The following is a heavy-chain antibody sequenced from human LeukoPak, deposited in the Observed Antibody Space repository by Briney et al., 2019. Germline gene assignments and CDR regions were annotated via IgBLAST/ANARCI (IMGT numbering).Heavy chain of an antibody. CDR3: APRVVGSAPFDY. CDR1: GFTFTNYG. CDR2: ISGSGGSR. Sequence: GGSLRLSRAASGFTFTNYGMSWVRQAPGKGLEWVSGISGSGGSRYYADSVKGRFTISRDNSKNTLYLQMNNLRAEDTAVYYCAPRVVGSAPFDYWGQGTLVTVSS. J-gene: IGHJ4*02. D-gene: IGHD2-15*01. V-gene: IGHV3-23*01.